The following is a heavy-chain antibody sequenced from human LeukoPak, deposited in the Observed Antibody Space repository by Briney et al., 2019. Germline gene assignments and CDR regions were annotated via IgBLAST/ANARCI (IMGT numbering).Heavy chain of an antibody. CDR2: IYHSGRT. Sequence: TSETLSLTCTVSGYSISSGYYWGWIRQPPGKGLEWIGSIYHSGRTFYNPSLKSRVTISVDTSKNQFSLKLTSVTAADTAVYYCAGFTFFRGVITFDYWGQGTLVTVSS. J-gene: IGHJ4*02. D-gene: IGHD3-10*01. CDR1: GYSISSGYY. V-gene: IGHV4-38-2*02. CDR3: AGFTFFRGVITFDY.